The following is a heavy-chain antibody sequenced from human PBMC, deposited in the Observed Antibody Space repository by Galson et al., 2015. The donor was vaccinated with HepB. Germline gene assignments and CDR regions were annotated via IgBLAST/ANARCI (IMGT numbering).Heavy chain of an antibody. CDR2: IKSKSDGGTT. D-gene: IGHD3-3*01. J-gene: IGHJ4*02. CDR3: STAGPLPAIFGVVIVPGKYDY. Sequence: SLRLSCAASEFTFSDAWMTWVRQAPGKGLEWVGRIKSKSDGGTTDYAAPVKGRFTISRDDSRNTVYLQMNSLKTEDTAVYYCSTAGPLPAIFGVVIVPGKYDYWGQGTLVTVSS. CDR1: EFTFSDAW. V-gene: IGHV3-15*01.